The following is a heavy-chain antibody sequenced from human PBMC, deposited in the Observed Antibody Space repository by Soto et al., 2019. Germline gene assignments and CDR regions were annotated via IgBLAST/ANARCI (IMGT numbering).Heavy chain of an antibody. CDR3: TTDPVTMIVVVPSSG. CDR1: GFTFINAW. Sequence: PGGSLRLSCAASGFTFINAWMNWVRQAPWKGLEWVGRIKSKTDGGTTDYAAPVKGRFTISRDDSKNTLYLQMNSLKTEDTAVYYCTTDPVTMIVVVPSSGWGQGTLVTVSS. J-gene: IGHJ4*02. D-gene: IGHD3-22*01. CDR2: IKSKTDGGTT. V-gene: IGHV3-15*07.